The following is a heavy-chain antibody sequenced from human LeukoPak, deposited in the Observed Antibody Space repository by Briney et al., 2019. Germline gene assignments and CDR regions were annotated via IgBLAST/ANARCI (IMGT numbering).Heavy chain of an antibody. V-gene: IGHV3-23*01. CDR3: ATFLAVIAARDSLYFQH. D-gene: IGHD6-6*01. CDR2: VSGSGGVT. J-gene: IGHJ1*01. CDR1: GFTFSKYA. Sequence: GGSLRLSCGASGFTFSKYAMSWVRQAPGKGLEWVSGVSGSGGVTYYADSVKGRFTISRDNSKNTLYLQMNSLRAEDTAVYYCATFLAVIAARDSLYFQHWGQGTLVSVSS.